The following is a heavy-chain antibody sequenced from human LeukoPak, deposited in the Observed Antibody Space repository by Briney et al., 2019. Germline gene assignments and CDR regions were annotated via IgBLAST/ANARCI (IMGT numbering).Heavy chain of an antibody. D-gene: IGHD2-2*01. CDR1: GYTFIDYY. V-gene: IGHV1-2*02. Sequence: GASVKVSCKSSGYTFIDYYIHWVRQAPGQGLEWMGWINPNSGATKYAQKFQGRVSMTRDTSINTAYMDLTNLRSDDTAIFYCARVKKSMPEFEFWGQGTLVTVSS. CDR2: INPNSGAT. J-gene: IGHJ4*02. CDR3: ARVKKSMPEFEF.